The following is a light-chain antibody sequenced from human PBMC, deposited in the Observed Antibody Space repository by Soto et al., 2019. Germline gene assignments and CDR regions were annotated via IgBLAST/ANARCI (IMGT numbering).Light chain of an antibody. CDR3: MQSTDYPRT. CDR2: KIS. V-gene: IGKV2-24*01. Sequence: DMVMTQTPLSSPVTLGQPASISCMSSQILVHSNGDTYLNWLHQRPGQPPRLLIYKISNRFSGVPDRFSGSGAGTDFTLKISRVEAEDVGIYYCMQSTDYPRTFGQGTKVDIK. CDR1: QILVHSNGDTY. J-gene: IGKJ2*01.